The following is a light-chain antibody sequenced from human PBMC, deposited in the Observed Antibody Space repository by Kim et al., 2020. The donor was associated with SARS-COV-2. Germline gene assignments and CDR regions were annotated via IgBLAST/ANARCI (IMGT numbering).Light chain of an antibody. Sequence: DIQLTQSPSFLSANVGDRVTITCRTSQGISRYLAWYQQKPGKAPNLIIHGASNLQNGVPSRFSGSGSGTEFTLSISSLQPEDFATYFCQQVDDYPYTFGQGTKLE. CDR3: QQVDDYPYT. CDR2: GAS. V-gene: IGKV1-9*01. J-gene: IGKJ2*01. CDR1: QGISRY.